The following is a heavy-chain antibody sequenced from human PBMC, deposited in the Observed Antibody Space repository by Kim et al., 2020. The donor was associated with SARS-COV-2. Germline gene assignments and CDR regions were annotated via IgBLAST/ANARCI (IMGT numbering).Heavy chain of an antibody. CDR2: ISSSGSTI. V-gene: IGHV3-48*03. CDR3: AGRRSGGSFGYYYYYGMDV. J-gene: IGHJ6*02. Sequence: GGSLRLSCAASGFTFSSDEMNWVRQAPGKGLEWVSYISSSGSTIYYADSVKVRVTISRDNAKNSLYLQMNSLRAEDTAVDYCAGRRSGGSFGYYYYYGMDVWGQGTTVTVSS. D-gene: IGHD2-15*01. CDR1: GFTFSSDE.